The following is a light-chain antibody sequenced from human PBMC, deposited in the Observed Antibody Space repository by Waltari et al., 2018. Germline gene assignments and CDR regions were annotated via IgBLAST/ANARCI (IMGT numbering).Light chain of an antibody. J-gene: IGLJ7*01. V-gene: IGLV1-47*01. CDR3: AAWDDSLSAV. CDR1: SSNIGSNY. Sequence: QSVLTQPPSASGTPGQRVTISCSGSSSNIGSNYVSWYPQLPGTAPKLLIYRNNQRPSGVPDRFSGSKSGTSASLAISGLRSEDEADYYCAAWDDSLSAVFGGGTQLTVL. CDR2: RNN.